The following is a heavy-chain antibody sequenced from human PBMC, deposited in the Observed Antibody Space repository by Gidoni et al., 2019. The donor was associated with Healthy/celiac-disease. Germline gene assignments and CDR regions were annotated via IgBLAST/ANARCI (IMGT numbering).Heavy chain of an antibody. CDR3: ARGRLKIAVAGTSAFDI. D-gene: IGHD6-19*01. Sequence: QVQLQQWGAGLLKPSETLSLTCAVHGGSFSGYYWRWIRQPPGKGLEWIGEINHSGSTNYNPSLKSRVTISVDTSKNQFSLKLSSVTAADTAVYYCARGRLKIAVAGTSAFDIWGQGTMVTVSS. CDR2: INHSGST. CDR1: GGSFSGYY. V-gene: IGHV4-34*01. J-gene: IGHJ3*02.